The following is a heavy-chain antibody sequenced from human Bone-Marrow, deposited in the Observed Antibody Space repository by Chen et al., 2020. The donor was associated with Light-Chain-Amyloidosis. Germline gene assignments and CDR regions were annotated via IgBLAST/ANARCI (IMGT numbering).Heavy chain of an antibody. J-gene: IGHJ4*02. V-gene: IGHV5-51*01. Sequence: EVQLEQSGPEVKKPGESLKISCKGSGYTFPNYWIGWVRQMPGKGLEWMGVIYPDDSDARYSPSFEGQCTISPDKSITTAYLQWRSLKASKTAMYDCARLRDGDNFDYWGQGTLVTVSS. CDR2: IYPDDSDA. CDR1: GYTFPNYW. CDR3: ARLRDGDNFDY.